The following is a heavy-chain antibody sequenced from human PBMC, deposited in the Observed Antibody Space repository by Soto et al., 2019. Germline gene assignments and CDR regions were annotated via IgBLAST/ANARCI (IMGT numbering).Heavy chain of an antibody. CDR1: GYPFTSQY. CDR2: INPRDGKT. CDR3: GRVGQVLAETFDS. Sequence: QVQLVQSGPEVKKPGAPVKIACKASGYPFTSQYIHWVRHAPGQGFQWMGIINPRDGKTTNAQNSQVTITMTRDTSTSTLYLELTSLTSDDTAVDYCGRVGQVLAETFDSWGQGTLSTVSS. J-gene: IGHJ4*02. V-gene: IGHV1-46*01. D-gene: IGHD3-3*01.